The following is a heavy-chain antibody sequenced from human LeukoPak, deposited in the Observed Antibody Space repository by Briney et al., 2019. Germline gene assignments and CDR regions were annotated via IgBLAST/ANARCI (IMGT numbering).Heavy chain of an antibody. D-gene: IGHD2/OR15-2a*01. CDR3: ARSFWDY. J-gene: IGHJ4*02. CDR1: GFTFSYYW. CDR2: IKQDGGEK. Sequence: GGSLRLSCAASGFTFSYYWMTWVRQAPGKGLEWVANIKQDGGEKYYVDSVKGRFTISRDNSKNTVYLQMNSLRAEDTAVYYCARSFWDYWGQGTLVTVSS. V-gene: IGHV3-7*01.